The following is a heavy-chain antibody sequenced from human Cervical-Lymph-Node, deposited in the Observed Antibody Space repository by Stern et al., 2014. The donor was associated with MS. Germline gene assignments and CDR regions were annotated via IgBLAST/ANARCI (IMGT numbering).Heavy chain of an antibody. V-gene: IGHV3-72*01. D-gene: IGHD3-10*01. CDR2: SKHKPESYTT. CDR1: GFTFSDHY. CDR3: ARARGGPNTDWNY. J-gene: IGHJ4*02. Sequence: EVQLVESGGGLVQPGGCLRLSCAASGFTFSDHYMDWVRQAPGKGLEWVGRSKHKPESYTTEYAASVKGRFTISRDESKNSLYLQMNSLTAEDTAVYYCARARGGPNTDWNYWGQGTLVTVSS.